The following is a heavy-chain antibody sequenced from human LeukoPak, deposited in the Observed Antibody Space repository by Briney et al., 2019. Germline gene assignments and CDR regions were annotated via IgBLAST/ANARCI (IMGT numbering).Heavy chain of an antibody. J-gene: IGHJ4*02. V-gene: IGHV4-30-4*01. D-gene: IGHD4-17*01. CDR2: IYYSGST. CDR3: AREPSTVTTHYFDY. Sequence: SQTLSLTCTVSGGSISSGDYYWSWIRQPPGTGLEWIGYIYYSGSTYYNPSLKSRVTISVDTSKNQFSLKLSSVTAADTAVYYCAREPSTVTTHYFDYWGQGTLVTVSS. CDR1: GGSISSGDYY.